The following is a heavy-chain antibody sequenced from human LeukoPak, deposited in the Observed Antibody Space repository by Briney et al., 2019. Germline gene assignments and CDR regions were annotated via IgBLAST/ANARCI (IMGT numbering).Heavy chain of an antibody. CDR3: ARIQLGVFDY. D-gene: IGHD5-18*01. Sequence: PSETLSLTCAVYGGSFSGYYWSWIRQPPGKGLEWIGYIYHSGSTYYNPSLKSRVTISVDRSKNQFSLKLSSVTAADTAVYYCARIQLGVFDYWGQGTLVTVSS. V-gene: IGHV4-34*01. CDR1: GGSFSGYY. CDR2: IYHSGST. J-gene: IGHJ4*02.